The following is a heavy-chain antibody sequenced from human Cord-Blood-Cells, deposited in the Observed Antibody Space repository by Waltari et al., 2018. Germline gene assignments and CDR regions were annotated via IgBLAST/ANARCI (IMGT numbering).Heavy chain of an antibody. J-gene: IGHJ4*02. CDR1: GGTFSSYA. D-gene: IGHD3-22*01. CDR3: ARGSDYYDSSGSYYFDY. Sequence: QVQLVQSGAEVKKPGSSVKVSCKASGGTFSSYAISWVRQAPGQGLEWMGGIIPIFGTANCAQKFQGRVTITADESTSTAYMALSSLRSEDTAVYYCARGSDYYDSSGSYYFDYWGQGTLVTVSS. CDR2: IIPIFGTA. V-gene: IGHV1-69*01.